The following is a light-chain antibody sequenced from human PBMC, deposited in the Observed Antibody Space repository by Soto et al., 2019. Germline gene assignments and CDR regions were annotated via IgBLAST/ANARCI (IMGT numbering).Light chain of an antibody. J-gene: IGKJ1*01. CDR2: DAS. CDR1: QSISSW. V-gene: IGKV1-5*01. CDR3: QQYNSWT. Sequence: IQMTQSPSTLSASVGHRGHITCRASQSISSWLAWYQQKPGTAPKLLIYDASSLESAVPSRFSGSGSGTEFTLTIRSMQPEDFATYYCQQYNSWTLGQGTKVEIK.